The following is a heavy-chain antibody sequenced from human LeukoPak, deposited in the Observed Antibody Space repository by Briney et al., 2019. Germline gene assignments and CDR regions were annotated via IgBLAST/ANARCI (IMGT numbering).Heavy chain of an antibody. CDR3: ARHPPSSAGAYDI. CDR1: GGSINSYY. Sequence: SETLSLTCIVSGGSINSYYWNWIRQPPGKGLEWIGYVFYSGNTNYNPSLKSRVTLSVDTSKNQFSLKLVSVTAADTAVYYCARHPPSSAGAYDIWGQGTMVTVSS. D-gene: IGHD3-10*01. J-gene: IGHJ3*02. V-gene: IGHV4-59*08. CDR2: VFYSGNT.